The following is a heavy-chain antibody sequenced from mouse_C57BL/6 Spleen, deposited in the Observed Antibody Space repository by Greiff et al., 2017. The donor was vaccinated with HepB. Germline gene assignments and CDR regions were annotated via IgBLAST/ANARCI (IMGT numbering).Heavy chain of an antibody. CDR3: TASHYYYGGSPNYYAMDY. D-gene: IGHD1-1*01. J-gene: IGHJ4*01. V-gene: IGHV14-4*01. CDR1: GFNIKDDY. Sequence: VQLQQSGAELVRPGASVKLSCTASGFNIKDDYMHWVKQRPEQGLEWIGWIDPENGDTEYATKFQGKATITADTSSNTAYLHLGILTSEDTAFYYCTASHYYYGGSPNYYAMDYWGQGTSVTVSS. CDR2: IDPENGDT.